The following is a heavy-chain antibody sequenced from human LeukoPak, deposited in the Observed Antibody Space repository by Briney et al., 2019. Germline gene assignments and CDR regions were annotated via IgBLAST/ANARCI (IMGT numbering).Heavy chain of an antibody. CDR2: VSGTSEYI. CDR1: GFSFSTYS. Sequence: GGSLRLSCAASGFSFSTYSMIWVRQAPGKGLEWVSSVSGTSEYIYYADSVRGRFTISRDNAKNTVYLQMNSLRAEDTAVYYCARDLTHYFDYWGQGTLVTVSS. V-gene: IGHV3-21*06. J-gene: IGHJ4*02. CDR3: ARDLTHYFDY.